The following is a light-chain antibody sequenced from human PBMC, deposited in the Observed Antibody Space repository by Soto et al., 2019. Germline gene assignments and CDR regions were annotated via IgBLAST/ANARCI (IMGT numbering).Light chain of an antibody. Sequence: QTVVTQEPSFSVSPGGTVTLTCGLSSASVSISYFPSWYQQTPGQAPRTLLYNTNTRSSGVPDRFSGSILGNKAALTITGAQADDESDYYCVLYMGSGIWVFGGGTQLTVL. J-gene: IGLJ3*02. V-gene: IGLV8-61*01. CDR2: NTN. CDR3: VLYMGSGIWV. CDR1: SASVSISYF.